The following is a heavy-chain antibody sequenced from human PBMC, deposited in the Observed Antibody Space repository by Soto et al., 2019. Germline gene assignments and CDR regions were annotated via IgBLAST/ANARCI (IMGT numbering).Heavy chain of an antibody. Sequence: EVQLLESGGGLVQPGGSLRLSCAASGFAVSSYAMSRVRQSSGKGLEWVAAIGGDGASTYYADSVRGRFIISRDNSKNTLFLHMSSLRAEDTAVYYCTRDQDGEWSCSQGGFEPWGQGSLVTVSS. CDR1: GFAVSSYA. V-gene: IGHV3-23*01. CDR3: TRDQDGEWSCSQGGFEP. J-gene: IGHJ5*02. CDR2: IGGDGAST. D-gene: IGHD3-3*01.